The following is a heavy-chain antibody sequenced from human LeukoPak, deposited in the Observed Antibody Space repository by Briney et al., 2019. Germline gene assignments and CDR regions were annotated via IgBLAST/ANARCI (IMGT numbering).Heavy chain of an antibody. D-gene: IGHD2-2*01. CDR2: ISSSGSTI. Sequence: GGSLRLSCAAYGFTLSSIEINWVRQAPGKGLEWVSYISSSGSTIYYADSVKGRFTISRDNAKNSLYLQMNSLRDEVTAVYYCARDLVVPAARGYMDVWGKGTTVTVSS. J-gene: IGHJ6*03. CDR1: GFTLSSIE. CDR3: ARDLVVPAARGYMDV. V-gene: IGHV3-48*03.